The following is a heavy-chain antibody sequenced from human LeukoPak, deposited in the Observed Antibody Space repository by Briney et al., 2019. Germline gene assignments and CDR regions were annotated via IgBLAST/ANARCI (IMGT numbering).Heavy chain of an antibody. J-gene: IGHJ4*02. D-gene: IGHD3-3*01. CDR1: GYTFTSYV. Sequence: ASVKVSCKASGYTFTSYVISGVPQAPGQGLECMGWISAYNGNTNYAQKLQGRVTMTTDTSTSTAYMELRSLRSDDTAVYYCARDSIGGFWSGYSFDYWGQGTLVTVSS. V-gene: IGHV1-18*01. CDR2: ISAYNGNT. CDR3: ARDSIGGFWSGYSFDY.